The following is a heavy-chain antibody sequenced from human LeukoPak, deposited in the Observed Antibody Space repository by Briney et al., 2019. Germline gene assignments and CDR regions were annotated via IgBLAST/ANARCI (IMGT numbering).Heavy chain of an antibody. CDR1: GFTFSSYA. J-gene: IGHJ6*03. Sequence: GGSLRLSCAASGFTFSSYAMHWVRQAPGKGLEWVAVISYDGSNKYYADSVKGRFTISRDNSKNTLYLQMNSLRAEDTAVYYCARTYSSSPEYYYYYYMDVWGKGTTVTVSS. CDR3: ARTYSSSPEYYYYYYMDV. CDR2: ISYDGSNK. D-gene: IGHD6-6*01. V-gene: IGHV3-30*01.